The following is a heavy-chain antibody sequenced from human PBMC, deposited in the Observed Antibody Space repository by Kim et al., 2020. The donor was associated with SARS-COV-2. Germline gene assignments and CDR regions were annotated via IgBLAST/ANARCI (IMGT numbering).Heavy chain of an antibody. CDR3: ARHGNGMDV. J-gene: IGHJ6*02. D-gene: IGHD2-15*01. CDR2: GIK. Sequence: GIKTHSPHFQGRILITRDTSASTGYMELTSLTSEDTAVYYCARHGNGMDVWGQGTTVTVSS. V-gene: IGHV1-3*01.